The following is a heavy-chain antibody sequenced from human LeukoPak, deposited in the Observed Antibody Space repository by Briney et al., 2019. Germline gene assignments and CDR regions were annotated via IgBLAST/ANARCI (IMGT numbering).Heavy chain of an antibody. Sequence: ASVKVSCEASGYSLTSYGINWMRQAPGQGLEWLVWISTQTGNTDFAQKVQGRLTLTTDRSTNTAYMELRSLTSDDTAVYYCARGAYGDYWGQGTMVTVSS. J-gene: IGHJ4*02. CDR3: ARGAYGDY. V-gene: IGHV1-18*01. D-gene: IGHD4-17*01. CDR1: GYSLTSYG. CDR2: ISTQTGNT.